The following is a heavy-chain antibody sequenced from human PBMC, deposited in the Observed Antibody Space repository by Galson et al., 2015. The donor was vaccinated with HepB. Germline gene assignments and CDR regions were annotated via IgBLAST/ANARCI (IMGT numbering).Heavy chain of an antibody. V-gene: IGHV3-23*01. J-gene: IGHJ2*01. D-gene: IGHD6-13*01. CDR3: VKDPGSSWYGRRDWYFDL. Sequence: SLRLSCAASGFTFSSYAMSWVRQAPGKGLEWVSAISGSGGSTYYADSVKGRFTISRDNSKNTLYLQMSSLRAEDTAVYYCVKDPGSSWYGRRDWYFDLWGRGTLVTVSS. CDR1: GFTFSSYA. CDR2: ISGSGGST.